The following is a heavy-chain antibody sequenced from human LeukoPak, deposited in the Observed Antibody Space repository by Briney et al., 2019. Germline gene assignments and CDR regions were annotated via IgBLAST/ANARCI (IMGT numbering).Heavy chain of an antibody. V-gene: IGHV3-33*01. CDR2: IWYDGSNK. D-gene: IGHD3-3*01. CDR1: GFTFGSYG. J-gene: IGHJ4*02. CDR3: ARAYTLKAYYDFWSGYHNGFDY. Sequence: PGRSLRLSCAASGFTFGSYGMHWVRQAPGKGLEWVAVIWYDGSNKYYADSVKGRFTISRDNSKNTLYLQMNSLRAEDTAVYYCARAYTLKAYYDFWSGYHNGFDYWGQGTLVTVSS.